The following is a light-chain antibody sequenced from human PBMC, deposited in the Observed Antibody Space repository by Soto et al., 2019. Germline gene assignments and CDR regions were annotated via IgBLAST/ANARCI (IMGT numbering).Light chain of an antibody. CDR1: QTVSNQ. CDR3: QQRAGSST. J-gene: IGKJ5*01. Sequence: EIVLTQSPVTLSLSPGERATLSCRASQTVSNQLAWYQQKPGQAPRLLIYDPSRRVTGIPARFSGSGSGTDFTLTLSRLEPEDFAVYYCQQRAGSSTFGQGTRLEIK. CDR2: DPS. V-gene: IGKV3-11*01.